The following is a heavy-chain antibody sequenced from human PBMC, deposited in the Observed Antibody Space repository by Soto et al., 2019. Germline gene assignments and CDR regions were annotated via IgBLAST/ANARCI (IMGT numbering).Heavy chain of an antibody. V-gene: IGHV2-5*02. CDR2: IYWDDDK. J-gene: IGHJ4*02. Sequence: QITLKESGPTLVKPTQTLTLTCTFSGFSLSTRGVGVGWIRQPPGKALEWLAVIYWDDDKRYSPSLQSRLTITKDTSKNQVVLTMTNMDPVDTATYYCPRNTYGDYPTDYWGQGTLVTVSS. D-gene: IGHD4-17*01. CDR1: GFSLSTRGVG. CDR3: PRNTYGDYPTDY.